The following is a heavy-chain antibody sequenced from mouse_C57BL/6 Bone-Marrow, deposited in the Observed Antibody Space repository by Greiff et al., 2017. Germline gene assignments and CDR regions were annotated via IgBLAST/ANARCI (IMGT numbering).Heavy chain of an antibody. V-gene: IGHV5-6*02. CDR1: GFTFSSYG. CDR3: ARQNEMITRYYALDY. J-gene: IGHJ4*01. Sequence: EVKLVESGGDLVKPGGSLKLSCAASGFTFSSYGMSWVRQTPDKRLEWVATISSGGSYTYYPDNVKGRFTFSRDNAKNTLYLHMSSLKSEDTAMYDGARQNEMITRYYALDYWGQGTSVTVSA. D-gene: IGHD2-4*01. CDR2: ISSGGSYT.